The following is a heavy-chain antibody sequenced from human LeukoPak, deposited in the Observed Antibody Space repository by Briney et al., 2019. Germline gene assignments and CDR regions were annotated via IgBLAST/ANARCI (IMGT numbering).Heavy chain of an antibody. J-gene: IGHJ6*03. V-gene: IGHV4-59*01. CDR1: GGSFSSYY. CDR2: IYYSGST. Sequence: SETLSLTCAVYGGSFSSYYWSWIRQPPGKGLEWIGYIYYSGSTNYNPSLKSRVTISVDTSKNQFSLKLSSVTAADTAVYYCAREGREFDSTGSRYYYYYMDVWGKGTTVTVSS. D-gene: IGHD1-14*01. CDR3: AREGREFDSTGSRYYYYYMDV.